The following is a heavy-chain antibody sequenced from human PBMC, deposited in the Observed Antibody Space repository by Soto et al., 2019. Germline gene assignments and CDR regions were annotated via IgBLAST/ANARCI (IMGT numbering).Heavy chain of an antibody. D-gene: IGHD3-9*01. CDR1: GFTFSSYS. V-gene: IGHV3-48*01. CDR2: ISSSSSTI. J-gene: IGHJ6*03. CDR3: ARLTAYNYLDV. Sequence: PGGSLRLSCAASGFTFSSYSMNWVRQAPGKGLEWVSYISSSSSTIYYADSVKGRFTISRDNAKNSLYLQMNSLRAEDTAVYYCARLTAYNYLDVWGKGTTVTVSS.